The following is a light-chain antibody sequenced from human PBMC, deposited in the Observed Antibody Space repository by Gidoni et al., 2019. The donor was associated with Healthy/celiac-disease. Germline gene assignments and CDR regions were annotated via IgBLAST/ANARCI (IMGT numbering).Light chain of an antibody. CDR2: AAS. J-gene: IGKJ2*01. V-gene: IGKV1-39*01. Sequence: DIQMTQSPSSLSASVGDRVTITCRASQSISSYLNWYQQKPGKAPKLLIYAASSLQSGVPSRFSGSGSSGTDFTLPISSLQPEDFATYYCQQSYSTSYTFXXXTKLEIK. CDR3: QQSYSTSYT. CDR1: QSISSY.